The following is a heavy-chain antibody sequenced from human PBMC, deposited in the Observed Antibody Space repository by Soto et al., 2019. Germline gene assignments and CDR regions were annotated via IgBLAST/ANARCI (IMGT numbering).Heavy chain of an antibody. CDR3: ARVRENELRFLEWTNLYYYYGMDV. J-gene: IGHJ6*02. CDR1: GFTFSSYS. Sequence: GGSLRLSCAASGFTFSSYSMNWVRQAPGKGLEWVSYISSSSSTIYYADSVKGRFTISRDNAKNSLYLQMNSLRDEDTAVYYCARVRENELRFLEWTNLYYYYGMDVWGQGTTVTVSS. V-gene: IGHV3-48*02. CDR2: ISSSSSTI. D-gene: IGHD3-3*01.